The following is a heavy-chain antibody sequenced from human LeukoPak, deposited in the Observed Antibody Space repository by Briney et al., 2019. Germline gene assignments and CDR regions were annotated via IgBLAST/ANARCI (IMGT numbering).Heavy chain of an antibody. CDR3: AKAGDKYCSGGSCYSWFDP. D-gene: IGHD2-15*01. CDR2: IEYDGSNK. J-gene: IGHJ5*02. Sequence: PGWSLPLTCTMSGFTFCTYDKHWVRQAPGKGLEWVAFIEYDGSNKYYADSAKGRFTISRDNAKNTLYLQMNSLRSEDTAVYYCAKAGDKYCSGGSCYSWFDPWGQGTLVTVSS. V-gene: IGHV3-30*02. CDR1: GFTFCTYD.